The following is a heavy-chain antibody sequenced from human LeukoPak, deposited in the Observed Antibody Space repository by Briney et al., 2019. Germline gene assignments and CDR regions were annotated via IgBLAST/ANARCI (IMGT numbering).Heavy chain of an antibody. D-gene: IGHD6-19*01. J-gene: IGHJ4*02. CDR3: ARGGRSSGWAFDY. V-gene: IGHV4-59*01. CDR1: GGSFSSYY. CDR2: IYYSGST. Sequence: SETLTLTCTVSGGSFSSYYLSWIRQPPGKGLEWIGYIYYSGSTNYNPSLKSRVTISVDTSKNQFSLKLSSVTAADTAVYYCARGGRSSGWAFDYWGQGTLVTVSS.